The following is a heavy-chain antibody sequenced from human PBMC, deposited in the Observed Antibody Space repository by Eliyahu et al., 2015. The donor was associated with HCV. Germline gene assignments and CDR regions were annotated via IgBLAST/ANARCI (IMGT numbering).Heavy chain of an antibody. CDR1: GFTFSDYA. V-gene: IGHV3-23*01. D-gene: IGHD1-1*01. J-gene: IGHJ4*02. CDR2: VSDNGGYT. CDR3: AKTRGISTGSRHFDD. Sequence: EVQLLESGGGLVQPGGSLRLSCAASGFTFSDYAMSWVRQAPGKGLEWVSVVSDNGGYTYYADSVRGRFTISRDSSKSTLHLQMNSLRADDTAVYYCAKTRGISTGSRHFDDWGQGTLVTVSS.